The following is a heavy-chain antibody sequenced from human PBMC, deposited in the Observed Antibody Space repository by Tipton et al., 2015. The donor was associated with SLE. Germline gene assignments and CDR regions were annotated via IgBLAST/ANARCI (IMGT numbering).Heavy chain of an antibody. CDR1: GYTFTSYD. J-gene: IGHJ1*01. D-gene: IGHD1/OR15-1a*01. CDR3: ARDRQHQQRVEYFQH. CDR2: MNPNSGNT. Sequence: QSGAEVKKPGASVKVSCKASGYTFTSYDINWVRQATGQGLEWMGWMNPNSGNTGYAQKFQGRVTMTTDTSTSTAYMELRNLRSDDTAVYYCARDRQHQQRVEYFQHWGQGTLVTVSS. V-gene: IGHV1-8*01.